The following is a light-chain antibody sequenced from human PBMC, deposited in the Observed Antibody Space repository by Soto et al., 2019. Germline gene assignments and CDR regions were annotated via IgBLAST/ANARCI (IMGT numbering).Light chain of an antibody. V-gene: IGKV3-20*01. CDR2: GIS. CDR3: QQYVTLPHT. Sequence: NVLTQSPGTLSLSPGERATLACRASQSVTNDFFAWYQQRAGKAPRLLIYGISNRATGIPDRFSGRGSWTDFTLTISSLEPEDFLVYYCQQYVTLPHTFGQGTRLEI. CDR1: QSVTNDF. J-gene: IGKJ5*01.